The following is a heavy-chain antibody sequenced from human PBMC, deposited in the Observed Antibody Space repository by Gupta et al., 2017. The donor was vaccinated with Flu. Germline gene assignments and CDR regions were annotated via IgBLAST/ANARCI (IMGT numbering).Heavy chain of an antibody. V-gene: IGHV3-9*01. Sequence: ELQLVESGGGLVQLGRSVRLSCAAYGFTFDDSAMHWVRPAPGKGLGWVSGISWNSGSIGYADCVKGRFTISRDNAKNSLYLQMNSLRAEDTALYYCAKVGGFYDFWSGYHFDYWGQGTLVTVSS. CDR2: ISWNSGSI. CDR3: AKVGGFYDFWSGYHFDY. J-gene: IGHJ4*02. D-gene: IGHD3-3*01. CDR1: GFTFDDSA.